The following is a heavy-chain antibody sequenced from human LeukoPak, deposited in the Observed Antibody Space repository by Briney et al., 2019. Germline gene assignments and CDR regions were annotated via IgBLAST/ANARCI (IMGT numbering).Heavy chain of an antibody. CDR2: LNSDETSA. CDR1: GFSFRNYW. Sequence: GGSLRLSCVISGFSFRNYWMHWVRQAPGRGLVWVSRLNSDETSATYADSVKGRFTISRDNSKNTLYLQMNSLRAEDTAVYYCAKDGYCSGGSCSYFDYWGQGTLVTVSS. D-gene: IGHD2-15*01. J-gene: IGHJ4*02. V-gene: IGHV3-74*03. CDR3: AKDGYCSGGSCSYFDY.